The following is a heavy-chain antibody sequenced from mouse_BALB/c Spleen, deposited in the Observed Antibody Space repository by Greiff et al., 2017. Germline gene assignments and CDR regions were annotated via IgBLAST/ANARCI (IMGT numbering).Heavy chain of an antibody. CDR1: GYAFSSSW. CDR2: IYPGDGDT. V-gene: IGHV1-82*01. J-gene: IGHJ4*01. Sequence: VQLQQSGPELVKPGASVKISCKASGYAFSSSWMNWVKQRPGQGLEWIGRIYPGDGDTNYNGKFKGKATLTADKSSSTAYMQLSSLTSVDSAVYYCAIYGSPLYAMDYWGQGTSVTVSS. D-gene: IGHD1-1*01. CDR3: AIYGSPLYAMDY.